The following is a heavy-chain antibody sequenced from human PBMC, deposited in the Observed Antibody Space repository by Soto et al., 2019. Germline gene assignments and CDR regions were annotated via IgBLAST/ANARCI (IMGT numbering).Heavy chain of an antibody. V-gene: IGHV1-69*13. CDR3: AKDGAVAGAFDI. Sequence: SVKVSCKASGGTFSSYAISWVRQAPGQGLEWMGGIIPIFGTANYAQKFQGRVTITADESTSTASMEPSSLRSEDTAVYYCAKDGAVAGAFDIWGQGTMVTVS. J-gene: IGHJ3*02. D-gene: IGHD6-19*01. CDR1: GGTFSSYA. CDR2: IIPIFGTA.